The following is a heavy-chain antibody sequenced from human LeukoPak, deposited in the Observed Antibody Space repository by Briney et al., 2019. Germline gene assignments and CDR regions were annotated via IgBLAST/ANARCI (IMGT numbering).Heavy chain of an antibody. V-gene: IGHV3-15*01. D-gene: IGHD7-27*01. Sequence: PGGSLRLSCAASGFTFSNAWMSWVRQAPGKGLEWVGRIKSKSDGGTRDFAAPVKGRFTISRDDSQNTLFLQMNSLKTEDTAVYYCTTGWGPSYYYYYGMDVWGQGTTVTVSS. CDR2: IKSKSDGGTR. J-gene: IGHJ6*02. CDR1: GFTFSNAW. CDR3: TTGWGPSYYYYYGMDV.